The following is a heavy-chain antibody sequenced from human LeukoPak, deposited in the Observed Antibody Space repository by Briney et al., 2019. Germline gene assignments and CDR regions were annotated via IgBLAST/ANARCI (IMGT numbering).Heavy chain of an antibody. CDR3: ARHRAVSRGGYYFDY. J-gene: IGHJ4*02. CDR2: IYPGDSDT. Sequence: GESLKISCKGSGYSFTSYWIGWVRQMPGKGLEWMGIIYPGDSDTRYSPSFQGQVTISADKSISTAYLQWSSLKASDTAMYYCARHRAVSRGGYYFDYWGQGTLVTVSS. D-gene: IGHD4-17*01. CDR1: GYSFTSYW. V-gene: IGHV5-51*01.